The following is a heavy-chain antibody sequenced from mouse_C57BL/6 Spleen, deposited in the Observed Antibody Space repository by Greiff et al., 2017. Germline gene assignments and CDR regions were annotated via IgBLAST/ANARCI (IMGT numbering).Heavy chain of an antibody. Sequence: VKLQESGAELARPGASVKLSCKASGYTFTSYGISWVKQRTGQGLEWIGEIYPRSGNTYYNEKFKGKATLTADKSSSTAYMELRSLTSEDSAVYFCARWASSVSYAMDYWVQGTSVTVSS. V-gene: IGHV1-81*01. D-gene: IGHD3-2*02. CDR1: GYTFTSYG. CDR2: IYPRSGNT. CDR3: ARWASSVSYAMDY. J-gene: IGHJ4*01.